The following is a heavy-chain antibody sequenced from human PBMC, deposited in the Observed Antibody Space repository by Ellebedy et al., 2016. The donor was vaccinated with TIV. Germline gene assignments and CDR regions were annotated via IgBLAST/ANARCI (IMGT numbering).Heavy chain of an antibody. CDR1: GFTFSAYA. V-gene: IGHV3-30-3*01. J-gene: IGHJ1*01. Sequence: GESLKISCAASGFTFSAYAIHWVRQAPGKGLEWVATISSDGNDKYFADSVKGRFTISRDNSKNTLYLQVNSLRAEDTAVYYCATSPERLPVAGIYFHNWGQGTLVAVSS. CDR2: ISSDGNDK. CDR3: ATSPERLPVAGIYFHN. D-gene: IGHD6-19*01.